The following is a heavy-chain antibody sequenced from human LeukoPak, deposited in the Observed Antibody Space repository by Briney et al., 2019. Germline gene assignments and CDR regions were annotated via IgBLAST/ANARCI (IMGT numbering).Heavy chain of an antibody. CDR2: ISGSGGST. CDR1: GFTFSSYG. Sequence: GGSLRLSCVASGFTFSSYGMSWVRQAPGKGLEWVSAISGSGGSTYYADSVKGRFTISRDNSKNTLYLQMNSLRAEDTAVYYCARGSGYENMDVWGKGTTVTISS. V-gene: IGHV3-23*01. J-gene: IGHJ6*04. D-gene: IGHD5-12*01. CDR3: ARGSGYENMDV.